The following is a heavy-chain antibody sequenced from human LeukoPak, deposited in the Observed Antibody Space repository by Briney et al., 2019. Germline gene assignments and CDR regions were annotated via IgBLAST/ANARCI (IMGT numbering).Heavy chain of an antibody. V-gene: IGHV1-18*01. CDR2: ISANNGNT. CDR3: ARDLRGYCSSTSCLPGGY. D-gene: IGHD2-2*01. Sequence: GASVKVSCKASGYTFTSYGISWVRQAHGQGSEWMGWISANNGNTNYAQKLQGRVTMTTDTSTSTAYMELRSLRSDDTAVYYCARDLRGYCSSTSCLPGGYWGQGTLVTVSS. CDR1: GYTFTSYG. J-gene: IGHJ4*02.